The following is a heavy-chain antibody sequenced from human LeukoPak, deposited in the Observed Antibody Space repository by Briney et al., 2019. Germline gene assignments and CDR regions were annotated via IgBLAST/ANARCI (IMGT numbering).Heavy chain of an antibody. CDR3: ARDDGYCSGGSCYGKFDS. Sequence: ASVKVSCKASGYTFSDYFMHWVRQAPGQGLEWMGWINANSGGTIYAQKFQGRVTMTRDTSISTAYMDLSRLRSDDTAVYYCARDDGYCSGGSCYGKFDSWGQGTLVTVSS. J-gene: IGHJ4*02. CDR1: GYTFSDYF. D-gene: IGHD2-15*01. CDR2: INANSGGT. V-gene: IGHV1-2*02.